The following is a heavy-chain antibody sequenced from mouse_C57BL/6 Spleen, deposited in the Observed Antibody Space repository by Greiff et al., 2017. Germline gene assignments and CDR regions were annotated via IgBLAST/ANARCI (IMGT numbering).Heavy chain of an antibody. V-gene: IGHV1-55*01. J-gene: IGHJ2*01. CDR3: ARGTAQAIDY. CDR1: GYTFTSYW. Sequence: VQLQQSGAELVKPGASVKMSCKASGYTFTSYWITWVKQRPGQGLGWIGDIYPGSGSTNYNEKFKSKATLTVDTSSSTAYMQLSSLTSEDSAVYYCARGTAQAIDYWGQGTTLTVSS. D-gene: IGHD3-2*02. CDR2: IYPGSGST.